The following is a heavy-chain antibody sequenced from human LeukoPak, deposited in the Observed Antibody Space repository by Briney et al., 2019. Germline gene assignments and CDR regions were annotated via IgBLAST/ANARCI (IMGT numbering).Heavy chain of an antibody. CDR2: INPSGGST. D-gene: IGHD2-21*02. CDR3: ARDLTVPLPWGPTKGMDYFDY. Sequence: GASVKVSCKASGYTFTSYGISWVRQAPGQGLEWMGIINPSGGSTSYAQKFQGRVTMTRDTSTSTVYMELSSLRSEDTAVYYCARDLTVPLPWGPTKGMDYFDYWGQGTLVTVSS. V-gene: IGHV1-46*01. CDR1: GYTFTSYG. J-gene: IGHJ4*02.